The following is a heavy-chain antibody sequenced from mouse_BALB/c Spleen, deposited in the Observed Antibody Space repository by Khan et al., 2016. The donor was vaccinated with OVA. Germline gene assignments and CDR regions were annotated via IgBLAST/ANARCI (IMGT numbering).Heavy chain of an antibody. CDR3: ARKYDSGDAMDY. CDR1: GYSITSDYA. Sequence: EVQLQESGPGLVKPSQSLSLTCTVTGYSITSDYAWDWIRQFPGNKLEWMGYISYGGSTSYNPSLKSRISITRDTSKNQFFLQLNSVTTEDTATYYCARKYDSGDAMDYWGQGTSFTVSS. CDR2: ISYGGST. D-gene: IGHD2-10*02. J-gene: IGHJ4*01. V-gene: IGHV3-2*02.